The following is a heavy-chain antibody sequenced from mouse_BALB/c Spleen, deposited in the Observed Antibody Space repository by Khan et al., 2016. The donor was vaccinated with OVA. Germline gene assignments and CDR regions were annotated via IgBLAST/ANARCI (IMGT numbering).Heavy chain of an antibody. D-gene: IGHD2-14*01. CDR2: INTHSGVP. CDR1: GYTFTNAG. CDR3: ARGGAAYYRNDGGAMDY. V-gene: IGHV9-4*02. Sequence: QIQLVQSGPELKKPGETVRISCKASGYTFTNAGMQWVQKMPGKGLKWIGWINTHSGVPKYAEDFKGRFGFSLETSASTVYLQITNLKNEDTATYFCARGGAAYYRNDGGAMDYWGQGTSVTVSS. J-gene: IGHJ4*01.